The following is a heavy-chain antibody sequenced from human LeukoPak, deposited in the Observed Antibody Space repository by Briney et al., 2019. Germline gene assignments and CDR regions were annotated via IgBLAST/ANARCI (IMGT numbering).Heavy chain of an antibody. CDR3: AKGPSSSWYYFDY. CDR1: GGSISSSSYS. D-gene: IGHD6-13*01. J-gene: IGHJ4*02. CDR2: IYYSGST. Sequence: PSETLSLTCTVSGGSISSSSYSWGWIRQPPGKGLEWIGSIYYSGSTYYNPSLKSRVTISVDTSKNQFSLKLSSVTAADTAVYYCAKGPSSSWYYFDYWGQGTLVTVSS. V-gene: IGHV4-39*01.